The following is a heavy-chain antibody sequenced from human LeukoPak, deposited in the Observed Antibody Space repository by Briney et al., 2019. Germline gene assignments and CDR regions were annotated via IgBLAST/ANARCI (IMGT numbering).Heavy chain of an antibody. Sequence: PGASLRLSCAASGFTFSSYAMSWVRQAPGKGLEWVSAISGSGGSTYYADSVKGRFTISRDNSKNTLYLRMNSLRAEDTAVYYCARFSSDYYYYGMDVWGQGTTVTVSS. CDR3: ARFSSDYYYYGMDV. J-gene: IGHJ6*02. CDR2: ISGSGGST. V-gene: IGHV3-23*01. CDR1: GFTFSSYA. D-gene: IGHD6-6*01.